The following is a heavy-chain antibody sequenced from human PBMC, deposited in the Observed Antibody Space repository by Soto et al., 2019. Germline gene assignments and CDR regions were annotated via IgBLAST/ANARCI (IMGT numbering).Heavy chain of an antibody. CDR3: ARGGVSTRTFDY. Sequence: GKSLKISCKGSGYNFAGYWIAWVRQMPGKGLELMGIIYPSDSDTRYRPSFQGQVTISADKSISSAYLQWSSLRASDTATYYCARGGVSTRTFDYWGQGTPVTVSS. D-gene: IGHD3-3*01. CDR2: IYPSDSDT. V-gene: IGHV5-51*01. CDR1: GYNFAGYW. J-gene: IGHJ4*02.